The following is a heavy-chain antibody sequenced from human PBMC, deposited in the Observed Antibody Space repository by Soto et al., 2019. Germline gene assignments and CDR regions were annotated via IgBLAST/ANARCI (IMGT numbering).Heavy chain of an antibody. CDR1: GNTFSYRY. CDR3: ASGGAGSGPFTWELPDH. Sequence: QMQLVQSGAEVTKTGSSVTVSCQALGNTFSYRYLHWVRQAPGHALEWMGWIAPFSGDVHYAQKFQRVTLTRDRSINTAYMRMSSLRSEDTAIYFCASGGAGSGPFTWELPDHWGQGTLVTVSS. V-gene: IGHV1-45*02. J-gene: IGHJ4*02. D-gene: IGHD1-26*01. CDR2: IAPFSGDV.